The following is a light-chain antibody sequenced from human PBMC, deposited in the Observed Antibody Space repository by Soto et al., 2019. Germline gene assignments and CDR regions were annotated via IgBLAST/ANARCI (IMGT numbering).Light chain of an antibody. Sequence: EIAMTQSPATLSVSPGERATLSCRASQSVSSNLAWYQQKPGQAPRLLIYGASTRATGIPARFSGSGSGTEFTLTISSLQSEDFAVYYCQQYNNWPSSTFGQGTRLEIK. CDR2: GAS. V-gene: IGKV3-15*01. J-gene: IGKJ5*01. CDR3: QQYNNWPSST. CDR1: QSVSSN.